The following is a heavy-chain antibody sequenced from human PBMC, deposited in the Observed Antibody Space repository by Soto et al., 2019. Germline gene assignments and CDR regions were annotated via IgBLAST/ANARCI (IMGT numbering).Heavy chain of an antibody. Sequence: SETLSLTCAVYGGSFSGYYWSWIRQPPGKGLEWIGEINHSGSTNYNPSLKSRVTISVDTSKNQFSLKLSSVTAADTAVYYCARDDYYGSGSPVGAMAFDIWGQGTMVTVSS. D-gene: IGHD3-10*01. CDR1: GGSFSGYY. V-gene: IGHV4-34*01. CDR3: ARDDYYGSGSPVGAMAFDI. CDR2: INHSGST. J-gene: IGHJ3*02.